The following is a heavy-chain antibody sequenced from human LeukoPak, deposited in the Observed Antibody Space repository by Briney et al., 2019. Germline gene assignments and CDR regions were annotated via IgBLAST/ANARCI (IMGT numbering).Heavy chain of an antibody. CDR1: GYTFTSYG. J-gene: IGHJ4*02. CDR2: ISAYNGNT. CDR3: ARADYGDYTDYFDY. D-gene: IGHD4-17*01. Sequence: GASAKVSCKASGYTFTSYGISWVRQAPGQGLEWMGWISAYNGNTNYAQKLQGRVTMTTDTSTSTAYMELRSLRSDDTAVYYCARADYGDYTDYFDYWGQGTLVTVSS. V-gene: IGHV1-18*01.